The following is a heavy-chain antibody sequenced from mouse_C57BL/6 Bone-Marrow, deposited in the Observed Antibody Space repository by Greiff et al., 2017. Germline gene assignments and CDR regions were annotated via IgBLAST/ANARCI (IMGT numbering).Heavy chain of an antibody. CDR2: IDPETGGT. V-gene: IGHV1-15*01. CDR1: GYTFTDYE. CDR3: TRGHYGSNW. Sequence: VQLQQSGAELVRPGASVTLSCKASGYTFTDYEMHWVKQTPVHGLEWIGAIDPETGGTAYNQKFKGKAILTADKSSSTAYMELRSLTSEDSAVYYCTRGHYGSNWWGQGTTLTVSS. D-gene: IGHD1-1*01. J-gene: IGHJ2*01.